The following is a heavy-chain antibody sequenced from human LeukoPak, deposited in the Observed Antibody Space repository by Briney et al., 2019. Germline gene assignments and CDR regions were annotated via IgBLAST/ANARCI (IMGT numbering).Heavy chain of an antibody. J-gene: IGHJ4*02. CDR2: ISGSSTYA. V-gene: IGHV3-11*05. Sequence: PGRSLRPSCSASAFTFSDYYMNWIRHAQGNGLEWDSYISGSSTYANYVDSVKVRFTITRDNAKNSLYLRMNTLRAEDTAVYYGAKGDVYVWTPFDYWGQGTLVTVSS. CDR3: AKGDVYVWTPFDY. CDR1: AFTFSDYY. D-gene: IGHD2-8*01.